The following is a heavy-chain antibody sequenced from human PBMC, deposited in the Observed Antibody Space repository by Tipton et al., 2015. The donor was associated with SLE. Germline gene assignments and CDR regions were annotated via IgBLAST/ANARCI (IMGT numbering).Heavy chain of an antibody. Sequence: TLSLTCTVSGGSISSYYWSWIRQPPGKGLEWIGYIYYSGSTNYNPSLKSRVTISVDTSKNQFSLKLSSVTAADTAVYYCARADYHDSSGYYYLSAFDIWGQGTMVTVSS. V-gene: IGHV4-59*01. CDR1: GGSISSYY. CDR2: IYYSGST. J-gene: IGHJ3*02. CDR3: ARADYHDSSGYYYLSAFDI. D-gene: IGHD3-22*01.